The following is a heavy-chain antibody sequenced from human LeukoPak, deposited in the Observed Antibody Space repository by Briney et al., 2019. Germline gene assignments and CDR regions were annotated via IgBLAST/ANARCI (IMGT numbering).Heavy chain of an antibody. CDR3: SREDYYHMDV. CDR2: IYTSGST. Sequence: SETLSLTCTVSGDSITSGSYYWSWIRRPAGKGLEWIGRIYTSGSTNYNPSLASRLTISVETSKNQFSLKLSSVTAADTAVYYCSREDYYHMDVWGTGTTVTISS. CDR1: GDSITSGSYY. J-gene: IGHJ6*03. V-gene: IGHV4-61*02.